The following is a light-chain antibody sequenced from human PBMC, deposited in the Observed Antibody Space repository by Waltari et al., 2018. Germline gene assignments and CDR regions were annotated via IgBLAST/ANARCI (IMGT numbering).Light chain of an antibody. J-gene: IGKJ1*01. CDR3: QQYYSRRT. V-gene: IGKV4-1*01. CDR1: QSLLYNSNDKNY. Sequence: DLVMTQSPDSLAVSLGERATINCKSSQSLLYNSNDKNYLAWYQQKPGQPPKPLIYWASTRHSGVPDRFSGSGSATDFTLTISSLQAEDVAVYYCQQYYSRRTFGQGTKVEIK. CDR2: WAS.